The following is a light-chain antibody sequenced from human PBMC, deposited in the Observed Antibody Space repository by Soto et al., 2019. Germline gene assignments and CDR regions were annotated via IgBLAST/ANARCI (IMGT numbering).Light chain of an antibody. V-gene: IGKV3-20*01. J-gene: IGKJ4*01. Sequence: EIVLTQSPGTLSLSPGERATLSCRASQSITSSYLAWYQQKPGQAPRLLIHDASGRATGIPDRFSGSGSGTDFTLTISRLEPEDFAVYYCQQYGSSVLTFGGGTKVEIK. CDR2: DAS. CDR1: QSITSSY. CDR3: QQYGSSVLT.